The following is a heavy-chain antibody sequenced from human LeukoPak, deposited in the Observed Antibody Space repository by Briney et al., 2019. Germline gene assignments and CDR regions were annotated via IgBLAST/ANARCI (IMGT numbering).Heavy chain of an antibody. D-gene: IGHD1-26*01. CDR3: ARVRRSGELLDAGRYNWFDP. J-gene: IGHJ5*02. CDR1: GYTFTSYY. Sequence: GASVKVSCKASGYTFTSYYMHWVRQAPGQGLEWMGMINPSGGSTSYAQKFQGRVTMTRDTSTSTVFMELSSLRSEDTAVYYCARVRRSGELLDAGRYNWFDPWGQGTLVTVSP. V-gene: IGHV1-46*01. CDR2: INPSGGST.